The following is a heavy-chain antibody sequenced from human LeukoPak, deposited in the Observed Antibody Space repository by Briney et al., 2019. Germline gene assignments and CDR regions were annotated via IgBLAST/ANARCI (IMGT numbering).Heavy chain of an antibody. CDR1: GFTFSSYG. J-gene: IGHJ6*03. D-gene: IGHD3-22*01. V-gene: IGHV3-30*02. CDR2: IRYDGSNK. Sequence: PGGSLRLSCAASGFTFSSYGMHWVRQAPGKGLEWVAFIRYDGSNKYYADSVKGRFTISRDNSKNTLYLQMNSLRAEDTAVYYCAKDYYDSSGYYYIRYYYYYMDVWGKGTTVTISS. CDR3: AKDYYDSSGYYYIRYYYYYMDV.